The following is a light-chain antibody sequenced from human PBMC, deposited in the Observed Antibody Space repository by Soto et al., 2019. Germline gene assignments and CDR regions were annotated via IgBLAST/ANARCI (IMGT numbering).Light chain of an antibody. CDR2: DVT. V-gene: IGLV2-14*01. J-gene: IGLJ1*01. Sequence: QSVLTQPASVSGSPGQSITISCTGTSSDVGGYNYVSWYQQHPVKAPKLMIYDVTNRPSGVSDRFSGSKSDNTASLTISGLQAEVEADYYCSSYTSSSTPYVFGTGTKVTVL. CDR3: SSYTSSSTPYV. CDR1: SSDVGGYNY.